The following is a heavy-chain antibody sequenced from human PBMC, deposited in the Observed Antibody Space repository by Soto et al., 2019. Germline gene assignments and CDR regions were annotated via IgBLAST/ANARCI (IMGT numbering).Heavy chain of an antibody. Sequence: QVQLVQSGAEVKKPGSSVKVSCKASGGTFSSYAISWVRQAPGQGLEWMGGIIPIFGTANYAQKYQGRVTITADESTSTAYVELSSLRSEDTAVYYCARAEGAARSNDPHFDYWGQGTLVTVSS. V-gene: IGHV1-69*01. CDR2: IIPIFGTA. D-gene: IGHD6-25*01. CDR3: ARAEGAARSNDPHFDY. CDR1: GGTFSSYA. J-gene: IGHJ4*02.